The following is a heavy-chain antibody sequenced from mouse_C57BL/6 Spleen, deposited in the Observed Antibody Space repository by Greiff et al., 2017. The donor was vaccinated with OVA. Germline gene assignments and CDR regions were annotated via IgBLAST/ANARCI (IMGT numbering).Heavy chain of an antibody. J-gene: IGHJ2*01. CDR2: ISNGGGST. Sequence: DVHLVESGGGLVQPGGSLKLSCAASGFTFSDYYMYWVRQTPEKRLEWVAYISNGGGSTYYPDTVKGRFTISRDNAKNTLYLQMSRLKSEDTAMYYCARRDFTTVVADYWGQGTTLTVSS. V-gene: IGHV5-12*01. CDR1: GFTFSDYY. D-gene: IGHD1-1*01. CDR3: ARRDFTTVVADY.